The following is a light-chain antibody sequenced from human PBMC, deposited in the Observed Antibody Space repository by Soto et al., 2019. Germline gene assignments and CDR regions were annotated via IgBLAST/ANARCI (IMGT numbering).Light chain of an antibody. Sequence: DIIMTQSPESLAVSLGERATINCKSSQSLLYRSKNKDYLAWYQQKPGQPPRLLIYWASTRESGVSDRFSGSGSGTDFTLTVTSMHAEDVAVYYCQQYFNTPWTFGQGTKVEIK. CDR3: QQYFNTPWT. J-gene: IGKJ1*01. CDR2: WAS. V-gene: IGKV4-1*01. CDR1: QSLLYRSKNKDY.